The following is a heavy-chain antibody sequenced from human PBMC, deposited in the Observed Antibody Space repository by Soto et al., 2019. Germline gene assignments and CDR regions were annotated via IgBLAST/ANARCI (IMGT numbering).Heavy chain of an antibody. D-gene: IGHD2-15*01. J-gene: IGHJ5*02. Sequence: VASVKVSCKASGYTFTGYYMHWVRQAPGQGLEWMGWINPNSGGTNYAQKFQGWVTMTRDTSISTAYMELSRLRSDDTAVYYCARVRGPYCSGGSCYPGGWFDPWGQGTLVTVSS. V-gene: IGHV1-2*04. CDR2: INPNSGGT. CDR3: ARVRGPYCSGGSCYPGGWFDP. CDR1: GYTFTGYY.